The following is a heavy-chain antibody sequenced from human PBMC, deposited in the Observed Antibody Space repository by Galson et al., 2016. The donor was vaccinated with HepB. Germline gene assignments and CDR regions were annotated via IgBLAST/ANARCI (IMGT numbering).Heavy chain of an antibody. CDR3: ATSVI. CDR1: GFTFSTYT. D-gene: IGHD5/OR15-5a*01. Sequence: SLRLSCAASGFTFSTYTMNWVRQAPGKGLAWVSYISPSSDSIYYADSVKGRFTIYRDNAKNSLYLQMTSLRDEDTAVYYCATSVIRGQGTMVTVSS. CDR2: ISPSSDSI. J-gene: IGHJ3*02. V-gene: IGHV3-48*02.